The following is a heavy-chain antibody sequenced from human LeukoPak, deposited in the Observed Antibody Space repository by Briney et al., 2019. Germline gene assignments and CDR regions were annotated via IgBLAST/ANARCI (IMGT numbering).Heavy chain of an antibody. CDR2: IYYSGST. V-gene: IGHV4-59*08. CDR1: GGSFSGYY. D-gene: IGHD6-13*01. Sequence: SETLSLTCAVYGGSFSGYYWSWIRQPPGKGLEWIGYIYYSGSTNYNPSLKSRVTISVDTSKNQFSLKLSSVTAADTAVYYCARRGRGSSWYDYWGQGTLVTVSS. CDR3: ARRGRGSSWYDY. J-gene: IGHJ4*02.